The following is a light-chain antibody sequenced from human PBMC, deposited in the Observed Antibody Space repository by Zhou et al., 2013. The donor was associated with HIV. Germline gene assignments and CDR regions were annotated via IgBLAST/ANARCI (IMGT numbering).Light chain of an antibody. CDR2: AAS. Sequence: DVRMTQSPSSVSASVGDRVTITCRASLDIRNWLAWYQQKPGKAPKLLIFAASSLQSGVPSRFSGSGSGTDFTLTINSLQPEDFATYYCQQTNNFPLSFGGGPRWRSN. CDR1: LDIRNW. J-gene: IGKJ4*01. CDR3: QQTNNFPLS. V-gene: IGKV1-12*01.